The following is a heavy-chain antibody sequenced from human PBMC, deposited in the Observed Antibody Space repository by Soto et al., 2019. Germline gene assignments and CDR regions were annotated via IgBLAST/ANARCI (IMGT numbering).Heavy chain of an antibody. CDR3: AKNAYTPIGPTPNASGGFKH. V-gene: IGHV3-30*18. Sequence: QVQLVESGGGVVQPGRSLRLSCATSGFTFRFYDMHWVRQAPGKGLEWVAIISRDGNNKDYGDSVKGRFTISRDNSKNTLYLQRNSRRGEATAVYYCAKNAYTPIGPTPNASGGFKHGGRGPLVTVSP. CDR2: ISRDGNNK. D-gene: IGHD3-16*01. CDR1: GFTFRFYD. J-gene: IGHJ4*02.